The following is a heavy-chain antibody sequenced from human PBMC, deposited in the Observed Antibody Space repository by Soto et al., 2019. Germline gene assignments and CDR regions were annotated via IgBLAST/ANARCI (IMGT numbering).Heavy chain of an antibody. D-gene: IGHD6-6*01. J-gene: IGHJ6*02. CDR3: ARTSFSSSSGGYYFGMDV. CDR1: GGTFTNHA. Sequence: QLQLVQSGAEVKKPGSSVKVSCKASGGTFTNHAISWVRQAPGQGLEWMGGIIPFFGTTNYAQKLQVRVTLTADDSTSTAYMELTSLRYEDTAVYDCARTSFSSSSGGYYFGMDVWGQGTTVTVS. CDR2: IIPFFGTT. V-gene: IGHV1-69*01.